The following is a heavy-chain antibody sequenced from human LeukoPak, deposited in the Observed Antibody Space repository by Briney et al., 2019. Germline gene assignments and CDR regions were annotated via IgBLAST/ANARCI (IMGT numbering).Heavy chain of an antibody. J-gene: IGHJ3*02. D-gene: IGHD2-15*01. CDR2: INQDGSEK. CDR1: GFTFSDYS. V-gene: IGHV3-7*04. Sequence: GGSLRLSCAASGFTFSDYSMSWVRQAPRKGLEWVAHINQDGSEKYYVDSVKGRFTISRDNAKNSLYPQMNSLRAEDTAVYYCARDGGGDIVVAFAFDIWGQGTMVTVSS. CDR3: ARDGGGDIVVAFAFDI.